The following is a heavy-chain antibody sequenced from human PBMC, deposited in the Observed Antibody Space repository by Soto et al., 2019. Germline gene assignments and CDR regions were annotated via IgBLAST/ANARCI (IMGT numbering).Heavy chain of an antibody. CDR2: ISSSGDAI. V-gene: IGHV3-48*02. J-gene: IGHJ6*02. D-gene: IGHD6-13*01. Sequence: EVQLVESGGDLVQPGGSLRLSCAASGFIFSDYTMTWVRQAPGRGLXFVSHISSSGDAIFYAESVKGRFTVSRDNAKNSLYLQMNSLRDDDTAVYFCARDHGGSTWFVGVYYFFGMDVWGQGTAVTVSS. CDR3: ARDHGGSTWFVGVYYFFGMDV. CDR1: GFIFSDYT.